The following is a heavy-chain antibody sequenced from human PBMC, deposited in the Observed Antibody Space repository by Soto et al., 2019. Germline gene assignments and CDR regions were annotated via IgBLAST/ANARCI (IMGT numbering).Heavy chain of an antibody. Sequence: SETLSLTCTVSGGSISSGGYYWSWIRQHPGKGLEWIGYIYYSGSTNYNPSLKSRVTISVDTSKNQFSLKLSSVTAADTAVYYCARVAFTVTTGYYYYYYGMDVSGQGTTVTVSS. CDR3: ARVAFTVTTGYYYYYYGMDV. CDR1: GGSISSGGYY. V-gene: IGHV4-61*08. J-gene: IGHJ6*02. CDR2: IYYSGST. D-gene: IGHD4-4*01.